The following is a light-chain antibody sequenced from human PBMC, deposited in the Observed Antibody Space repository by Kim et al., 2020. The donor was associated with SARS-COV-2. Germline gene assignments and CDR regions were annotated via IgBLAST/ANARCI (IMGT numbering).Light chain of an antibody. CDR3: QAWDSSTAV. Sequence: SYELTKPPSVSVSPGQTASITCSGDKLGDKYACWYQQKTGQSPVLVIYQDTKRPSGIPERFSGSNSGNTATLTISGTQAMDEADYYCQAWDSSTAVFGGWTQLTVL. CDR1: KLGDKY. V-gene: IGLV3-1*01. CDR2: QDT. J-gene: IGLJ3*02.